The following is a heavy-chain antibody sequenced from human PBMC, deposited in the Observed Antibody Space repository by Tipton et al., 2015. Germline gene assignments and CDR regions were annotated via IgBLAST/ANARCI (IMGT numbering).Heavy chain of an antibody. CDR2: IYYSGDM. V-gene: IGHV4-38-2*01. CDR3: ASLLLYGDYVHGLGY. CDR1: AYSISSDYY. D-gene: IGHD4-17*01. J-gene: IGHJ4*02. Sequence: TLSLTCAVSAYSISSDYYWGWIRQPPGKGLEWIGSIYYSGDMYYNPSLKSRVAISVDTSNNNFSLKLTSLTASDTAVYYCASLLLYGDYVHGLGYWGRGTLVTVSS.